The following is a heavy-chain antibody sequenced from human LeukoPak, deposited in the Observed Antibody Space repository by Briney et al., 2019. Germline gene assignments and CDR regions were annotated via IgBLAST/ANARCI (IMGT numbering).Heavy chain of an antibody. CDR3: ARDSMGHYYYGMDV. CDR2: ISSSSSYI. CDR1: GFTFSSYS. Sequence: GGSLRLSCAASGFTFSSYSMNWVRQAPGKGLEWVSSISSSSSYIYYADSVKGRFTISRDNAKNSLYLQMNSLRAEDTAVYYCARDSMGHYYYGMDVWGQGTTVTVSS. J-gene: IGHJ6*02. V-gene: IGHV3-21*01. D-gene: IGHD2-2*01.